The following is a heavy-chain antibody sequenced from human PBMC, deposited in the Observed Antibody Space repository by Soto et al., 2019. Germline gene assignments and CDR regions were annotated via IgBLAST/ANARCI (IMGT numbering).Heavy chain of an antibody. CDR1: GGTFSSYA. Sequence: QVQLVQAGAEVKKPGSSVKVSCKASGGTFSSYAISWVRQAPGQGLEWMGGIIAIFGTANYAQKFQGRVTITADESTSTAYMEMSSLRSEDTAVYYCEREGDGYNGDYYYGMDVWGQGTTVTVSS. V-gene: IGHV1-69*12. D-gene: IGHD5-12*01. CDR2: IIAIFGTA. J-gene: IGHJ6*02. CDR3: EREGDGYNGDYYYGMDV.